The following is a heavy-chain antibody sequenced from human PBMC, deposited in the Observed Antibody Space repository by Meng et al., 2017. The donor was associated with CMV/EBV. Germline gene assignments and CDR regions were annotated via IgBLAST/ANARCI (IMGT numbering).Heavy chain of an antibody. D-gene: IGHD3-3*01. CDR1: GFTFSNAW. CDR3: TTESAIFGVVKVNYYYGMDV. J-gene: IGHJ6*02. CDR2: IKSKTDGGTT. Sequence: GESLKISCAASGFTFSNAWMSWARQAPGKGLEWVGRIKSKTDGGTTDYAAPVKGRFTISRDDSKNTLYLQMNSLKTEDTAVYYCTTESAIFGVVKVNYYYGMDVWGQGTTVTVSS. V-gene: IGHV3-15*01.